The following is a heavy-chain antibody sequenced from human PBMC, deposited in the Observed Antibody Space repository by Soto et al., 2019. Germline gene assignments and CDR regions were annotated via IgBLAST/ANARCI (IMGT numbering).Heavy chain of an antibody. CDR3: ARDRVVSHSALDY. CDR1: GFTFSSYG. CDR2: IWYDGRNK. Sequence: QVQLVESGGGVVQPGRSLRLSCAASGFTFSSYGMHWVRQAPGKGLEWVAVIWYDGRNKYYADSVKGRFTISRDNSKNTLYLQMNSLRAEDTAVYYCARDRVVSHSALDYWGQGTLVTVS. D-gene: IGHD2-15*01. J-gene: IGHJ4*02. V-gene: IGHV3-33*01.